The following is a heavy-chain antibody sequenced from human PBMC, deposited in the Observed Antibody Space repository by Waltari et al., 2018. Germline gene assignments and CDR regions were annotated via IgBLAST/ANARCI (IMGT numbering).Heavy chain of an antibody. D-gene: IGHD6-19*01. Sequence: QVQLVQSGAEVKKPGASVKVSCKSSGYTFTSHWMHWVRTAPGQGPEWMGVINPNGGDTMYAQQKFQGRLTMTRDTSTSTDYMELSSLRSEDTAIYYCARDNSYTRERSGWWFDPWGPGTLVTVSS. V-gene: IGHV1-46*01. J-gene: IGHJ5*02. CDR3: ARDNSYTRERSGWWFDP. CDR2: INPNGGDT. CDR1: GYTFTSHW.